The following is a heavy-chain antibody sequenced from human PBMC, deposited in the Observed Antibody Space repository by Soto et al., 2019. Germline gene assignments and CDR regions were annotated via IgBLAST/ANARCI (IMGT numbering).Heavy chain of an antibody. CDR2: VSGSGGST. J-gene: IGHJ4*02. D-gene: IGHD2-15*01. Sequence: EVQLLESGGGLVQPGGSLRLSCAASGFTFSSYAMSWVRQAPGKGLEWVSAVSGSGGSTYYADTVKGRLTIPRDNSNNPLYLQSNSPRAEYTAVYYCAKGARDGYSLGVFDYWGQGTLVTVSS. CDR3: AKGARDGYSLGVFDY. CDR1: GFTFSSYA. V-gene: IGHV3-23*01.